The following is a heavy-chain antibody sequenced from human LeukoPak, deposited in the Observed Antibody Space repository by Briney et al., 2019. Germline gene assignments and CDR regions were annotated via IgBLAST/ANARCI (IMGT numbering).Heavy chain of an antibody. CDR2: ISYDGSNK. Sequence: GGSLRLSCAASGFTFSSYGMHWVRRAPGKGLEWVAVISYDGSNKYYADSVKGRFTISRDNSKNTLYVQMNSLRAEDTAVYYCAKDHGGITIWGQGTMVTVSS. D-gene: IGHD1-14*01. CDR3: AKDHGGITI. CDR1: GFTFSSYG. J-gene: IGHJ3*02. V-gene: IGHV3-30*18.